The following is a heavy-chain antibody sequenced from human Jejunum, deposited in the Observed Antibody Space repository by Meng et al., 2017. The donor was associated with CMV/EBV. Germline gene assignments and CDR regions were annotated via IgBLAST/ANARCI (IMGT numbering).Heavy chain of an antibody. V-gene: IGHV1-2*02. CDR3: ARDGVVCGDTTCRGFFS. CDR1: FNVFY. Sequence: FNVFYMYWVRQAPGQGLEWMGWVNPKRGDTNYAQRFQGRLTLTRDPSINTAYMELSGLRYDDTAVYYCARDGVVCGDTTCRGFFSWGQGTLVTVSS. J-gene: IGHJ5*02. D-gene: IGHD2-21*01. CDR2: VNPKRGDT.